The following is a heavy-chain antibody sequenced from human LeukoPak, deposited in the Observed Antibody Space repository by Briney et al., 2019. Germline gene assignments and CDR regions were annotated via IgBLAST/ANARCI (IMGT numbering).Heavy chain of an antibody. V-gene: IGHV4-39*01. CDR2: IYYSGST. CDR3: ARAPWVVDALVGWFDP. Sequence: PSETLSLTCTVSGGSFSSSSYSWGWIRQPPGKGLEWIGTIYYSGSTYYNPSLKSRVTISVDTSKNQFSLKLSSVTAADTAVYYCARAPWVVDALVGWFDPWGQGALVTVSS. J-gene: IGHJ5*02. D-gene: IGHD2-15*01. CDR1: GGSFSSSSYS.